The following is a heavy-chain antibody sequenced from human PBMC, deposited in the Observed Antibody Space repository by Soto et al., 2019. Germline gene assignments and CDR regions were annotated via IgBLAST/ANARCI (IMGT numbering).Heavy chain of an antibody. CDR1: GFTFSSYA. CDR2: ISGSGGTT. Sequence: EVQLLESGGGLVQPGGSLRLSCAASGFTFSSYAMSWVRQAPGKGLEWVSAISGSGGTTYYADSVKGRFTFSRDNSKNTLCLQMNSLRAEDTAVYYCAKTANGWFSAFDLWGQGTMVTVSS. CDR3: AKTANGWFSAFDL. J-gene: IGHJ3*01. V-gene: IGHV3-23*01. D-gene: IGHD6-19*01.